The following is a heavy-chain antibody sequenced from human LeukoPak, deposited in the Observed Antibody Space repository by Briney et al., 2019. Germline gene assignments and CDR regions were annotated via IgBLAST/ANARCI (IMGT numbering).Heavy chain of an antibody. J-gene: IGHJ4*02. CDR3: AKMYASGWYGEN. D-gene: IGHD6-19*01. Sequence: QPGGSLRLSCAASGFTFSTYGMSWVRQAPGKGLEWVLGISSRDIGKYYADSVKGRFTISRDNSKNTLYLQMNSLRAEDTAVYYCAKMYASGWYGENWGQGTLVTVSS. V-gene: IGHV3-23*01. CDR2: ISSRDIGK. CDR1: GFTFSTYG.